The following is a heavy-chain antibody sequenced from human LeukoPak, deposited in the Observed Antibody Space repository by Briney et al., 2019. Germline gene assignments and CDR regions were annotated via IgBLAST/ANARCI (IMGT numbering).Heavy chain of an antibody. CDR3: ARANWVDAFDI. D-gene: IGHD7-27*01. CDR2: MNPNSGNT. CDR1: VYTFTIYD. Sequence: GASVKVSSKDSVYTFTIYDINWVRQAPGQGREWMGWMNPNSGNTGYAQKFQGRVTITRNTSISTAYMELSSLRSEDTAVYYCARANWVDAFDIWGQGTMVTVSS. J-gene: IGHJ3*02. V-gene: IGHV1-8*03.